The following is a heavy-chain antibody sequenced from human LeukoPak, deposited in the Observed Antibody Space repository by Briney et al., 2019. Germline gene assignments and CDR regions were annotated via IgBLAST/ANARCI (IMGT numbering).Heavy chain of an antibody. CDR3: ARAISGVAAFDI. J-gene: IGHJ3*02. V-gene: IGHV3-53*01. Sequence: GGSLRLSCAASGFTVSSSCMSWVRQAPGKGLEWVSMIYSGGNTYYTDSVRGRFTISRDNSKKTLYLQMNSLRAEDTAVYYCARAISGVAAFDIWGQGTVVTVSS. CDR1: GFTVSSSC. D-gene: IGHD6-19*01. CDR2: IYSGGNT.